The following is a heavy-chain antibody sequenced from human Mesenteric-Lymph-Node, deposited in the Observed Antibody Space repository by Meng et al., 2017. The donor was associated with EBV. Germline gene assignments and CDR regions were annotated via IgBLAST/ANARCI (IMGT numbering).Heavy chain of an antibody. V-gene: IGHV4-4*02. Sequence: QLSESRPGLVKPSVTLSLTCAVSGVSLTSTNWWCCVRQPPGKGLEWIGEIFHSVITNYNPSLKSRITLSVDKSKNLFSLNLSSVTAADTAVYFCARRREYSSGWPIDYWGQGTLVTVSS. CDR1: GVSLTSTNW. D-gene: IGHD6-19*01. CDR3: ARRREYSSGWPIDY. CDR2: IFHSVIT. J-gene: IGHJ4*02.